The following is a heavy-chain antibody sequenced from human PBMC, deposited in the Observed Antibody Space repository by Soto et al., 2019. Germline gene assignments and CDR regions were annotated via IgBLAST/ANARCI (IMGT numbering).Heavy chain of an antibody. Sequence: ASVKVSCKVSGYTLTELSMHWVRQAPGKGLEWMGGFDPEDGETIYAQKFQGRVTMTEDTSTDTAYMELSSLRSEDTAVYYCDLTIFGVETWDYYYMDVWGKGTTVTVSS. V-gene: IGHV1-24*01. CDR2: FDPEDGET. D-gene: IGHD3-3*01. CDR3: DLTIFGVETWDYYYMDV. J-gene: IGHJ6*03. CDR1: GYTLTELS.